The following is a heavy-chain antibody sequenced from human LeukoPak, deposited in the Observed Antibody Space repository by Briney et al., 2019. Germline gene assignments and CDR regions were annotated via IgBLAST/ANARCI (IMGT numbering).Heavy chain of an antibody. CDR2: ISSSSSYI. Sequence: PGGSLRLSCAASGFTFSSYSMTWVRQAPGKGLEWVSSISSSSSYIYYADSVKGRFTISRDNAENSLYLQMNSLRAEDTAVYYCAREDIVVVPAAIQPPSYWGQGTLVTVSS. CDR3: AREDIVVVPAAIQPPSY. D-gene: IGHD2-2*02. J-gene: IGHJ4*02. V-gene: IGHV3-21*01. CDR1: GFTFSSYS.